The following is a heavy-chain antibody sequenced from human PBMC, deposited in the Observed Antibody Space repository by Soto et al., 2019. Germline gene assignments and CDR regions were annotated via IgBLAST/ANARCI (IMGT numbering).Heavy chain of an antibody. CDR1: GFTFDDYA. D-gene: IGHD6-13*01. J-gene: IGHJ6*02. V-gene: IGHV3-9*01. Sequence: EVQLVESGGGLVQPGRSLRLSCAASGFTFDDYAMHWVRQAPGKGLEWVSGISWNSGTIGYADSVKGRFTISGDNAKNSLYLQMNSLRAEDTALYYCAKDIAAAVRGGEYYYGMDVWGQGTTVTVSS. CDR3: AKDIAAAVRGGEYYYGMDV. CDR2: ISWNSGTI.